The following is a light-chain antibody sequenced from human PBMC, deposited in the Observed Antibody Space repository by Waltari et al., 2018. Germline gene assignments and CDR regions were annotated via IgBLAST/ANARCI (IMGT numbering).Light chain of an antibody. CDR3: CSYAGSTSWV. V-gene: IGLV2-23*01. CDR2: EGS. CDR1: SSDVGSYNL. Sequence: QSALTQPASVSGSPGQSITIFCTGPSSDVGSYNLVSWYQQYPGKAPKLMIYEGSKRPSGVSNRFSGSKSGNTASLTISGLQAEDEADYYCCSYAGSTSWVFGGGTKLTVL. J-gene: IGLJ3*02.